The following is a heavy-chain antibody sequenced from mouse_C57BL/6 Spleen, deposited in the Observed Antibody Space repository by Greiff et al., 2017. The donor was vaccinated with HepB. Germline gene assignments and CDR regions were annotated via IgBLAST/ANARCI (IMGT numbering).Heavy chain of an antibody. CDR2: IWSGGST. J-gene: IGHJ4*01. CDR3: ARNPLVATYYAMDY. Sequence: QVQLQQSGPGLVQPSQSLSITCTVSGFSLTSYGVHWVRQSPGKGLEWLGVIWSGGSTDYNAAFISRLSISKDNSTSQVFFKMNSLQADDTAIYYCARNPLVATYYAMDYWGQGTSVTVSS. V-gene: IGHV2-2*01. CDR1: GFSLTSYG. D-gene: IGHD1-1*01.